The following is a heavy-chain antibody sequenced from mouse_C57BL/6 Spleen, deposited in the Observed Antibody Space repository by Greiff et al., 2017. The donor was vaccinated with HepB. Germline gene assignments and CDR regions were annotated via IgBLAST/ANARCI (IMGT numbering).Heavy chain of an antibody. V-gene: IGHV2-2*01. CDR3: ARAHYWYFDV. Sequence: VMLVESGPGLVQPSQSLSITCTVSGFSLTSYGVHWVRQSPGKGLEWLGVIWSGGSTDYNAAFISRLSISKDNSKSQVFFKMNSLQADDTAIYYCARAHYWYFDVWGTGTTVTVSS. CDR2: IWSGGST. CDR1: GFSLTSYG. J-gene: IGHJ1*03.